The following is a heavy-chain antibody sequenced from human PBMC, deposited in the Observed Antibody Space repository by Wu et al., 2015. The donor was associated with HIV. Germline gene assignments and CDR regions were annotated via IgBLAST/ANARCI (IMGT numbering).Heavy chain of an antibody. V-gene: IGHV1-69*05. J-gene: IGHJ4*02. CDR1: GGTFNTYA. D-gene: IGHD6-13*01. CDR2: IIPIFDTS. CDR3: AREQQLVLTYFDY. Sequence: QVQLVQSGAEVKKPGSSVKVSCKASGGTFNTYAISWVRQAPGQGLEWMGGIIPIFDTSKYAQKLQGRVTITTDASTSTAYMELSSLRSEDTAVYYCAREQQLVLTYFDYWGQGTLVTVSS.